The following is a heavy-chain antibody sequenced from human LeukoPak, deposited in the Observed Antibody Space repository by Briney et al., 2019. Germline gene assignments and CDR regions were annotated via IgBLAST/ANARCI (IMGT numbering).Heavy chain of an antibody. D-gene: IGHD1-26*01. J-gene: IGHJ3*02. CDR1: GFTFSSYE. Sequence: PGGSLRLSCAASGFTFSSYEMNWVRQAPGKGLEWVSYISSSGSTIYYADSVKGRFTISRDNAKNSLYLQMNSLRAEDTAVYYCARASIVGATVGAFDIWGQGTMVTVSS. V-gene: IGHV3-48*03. CDR2: ISSSGSTI. CDR3: ARASIVGATVGAFDI.